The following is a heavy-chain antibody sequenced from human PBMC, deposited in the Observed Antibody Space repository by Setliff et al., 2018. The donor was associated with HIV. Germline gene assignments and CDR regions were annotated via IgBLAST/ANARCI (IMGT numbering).Heavy chain of an antibody. CDR3: AKGDYYDTRGAFDI. Sequence: GGSLRLSCAASGFTFSNYGMHWVRQAPGKGLEWVSLIWYDGSKKYYADSVKGRFTVSRDNSKNTLFLQMNNLTAEDTAVYFCAKGDYYDTRGAFDIWGQGTMVTVSS. J-gene: IGHJ3*02. CDR1: GFTFSNYG. V-gene: IGHV3-33*06. D-gene: IGHD3-22*01. CDR2: IWYDGSKK.